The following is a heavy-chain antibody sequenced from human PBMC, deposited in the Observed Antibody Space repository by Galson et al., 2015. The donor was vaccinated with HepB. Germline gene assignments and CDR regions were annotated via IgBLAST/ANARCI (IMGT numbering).Heavy chain of an antibody. V-gene: IGHV1-18*01. CDR2: ISASNGNT. J-gene: IGHJ4*02. D-gene: IGHD2-2*01. CDR1: GYTFTSYG. Sequence: QSGAEVKKPGASVKVSCKASGYTFTSYGISWVRQAPGQGLEWMGWISASNGNTNYAQKLQGRVTMTTDTSTSTAYMELRSLRSDDTAVYYCARDLDVVVPAAISFNPIGYWGQGTLVTVSS. CDR3: ARDLDVVVPAAISFNPIGY.